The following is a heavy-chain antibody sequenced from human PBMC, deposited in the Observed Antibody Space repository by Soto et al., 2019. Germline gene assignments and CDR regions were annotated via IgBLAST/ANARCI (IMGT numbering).Heavy chain of an antibody. CDR1: GGSIRSSTYQ. D-gene: IGHD1-1*01. CDR2: AFYRVRT. CDR3: ARHRNWKVDH. J-gene: IGHJ4*01. V-gene: IGHV4-39*01. Sequence: PSETLSLTCTVSGGSIRSSTYQWGWIRQPPGRGLEWIGCAFYRVRTYYTPALKTRAPIPVQTSKNQSSLKVIPVTAAASAVYYRARHRNWKVDHWGDRPLVTVS.